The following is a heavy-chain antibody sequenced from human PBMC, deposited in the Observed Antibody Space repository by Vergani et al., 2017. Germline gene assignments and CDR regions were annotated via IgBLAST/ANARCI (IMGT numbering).Heavy chain of an antibody. D-gene: IGHD3-3*01. V-gene: IGHV3-30*02. CDR1: GFTLSNYD. Sequence: QVQLVESGGGVVQRGGSLRLSCATSGFTLSNYDMQWIRQGPGKGLEFVAFIPFYGRNQYYADSVKGRFTLSRDFSKNTLYLQMNSLRTDDTTTYYGAKPFRGWSIDYWGQGTQVIVSS. CDR2: IPFYGRNQ. CDR3: AKPFRGWSIDY. J-gene: IGHJ4*02.